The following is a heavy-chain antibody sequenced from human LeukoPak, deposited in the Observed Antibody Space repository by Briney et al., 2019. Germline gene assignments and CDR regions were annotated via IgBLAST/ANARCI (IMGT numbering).Heavy chain of an antibody. D-gene: IGHD6-19*01. Sequence: ASVKVSCKASGGTFSSYAISWVRQAPGQGLEWMGRIIPILGIANYAQKFQGRVTITADKSTSTAYMELSSLRSEDTAVYYCARDGIAVAGLGYWGQGTLVTVSS. J-gene: IGHJ4*02. CDR3: ARDGIAVAGLGY. CDR2: IIPILGIA. V-gene: IGHV1-69*04. CDR1: GGTFSSYA.